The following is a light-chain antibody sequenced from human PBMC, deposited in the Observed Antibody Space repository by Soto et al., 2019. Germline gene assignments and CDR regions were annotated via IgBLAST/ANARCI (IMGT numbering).Light chain of an antibody. CDR3: QQRNNWPIT. Sequence: EIVLTQSPATLSLSLGERATISCRASQSVRSYLAWYQQKPGQAPRLLIYDASNRATGIPVRFSGSGSGTDFTLTISSLQPEDFALYYCQQRNNWPITFGQGTRLEIK. CDR2: DAS. CDR1: QSVRSY. J-gene: IGKJ5*01. V-gene: IGKV3-11*01.